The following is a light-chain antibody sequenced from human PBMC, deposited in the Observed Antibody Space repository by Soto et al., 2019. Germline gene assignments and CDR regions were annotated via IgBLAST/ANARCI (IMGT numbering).Light chain of an antibody. J-gene: IGLJ2*01. V-gene: IGLV2-8*01. Sequence: QSALTQPPSASGSPGQSVTISCTGMSSDVGGYNYVSWYQQHPGKAPKLMIYEVSKRPSGVPVRFSGSKSGNTASLTVSGLQAEDEADYYCSSYAGANSVVFGGGTKLTVL. CDR3: SSYAGANSVV. CDR1: SSDVGGYNY. CDR2: EVS.